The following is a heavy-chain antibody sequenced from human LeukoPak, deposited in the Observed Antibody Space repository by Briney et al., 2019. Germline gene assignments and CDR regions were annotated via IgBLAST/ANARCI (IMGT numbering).Heavy chain of an antibody. CDR2: IIPILGIA. Sequence: ASVKVSCKASGGTFSSYAISWVRQAPGQGLEWMGRIIPILGIANYAQKFQGRVTITADKSTSTAYMELSSLRSEDTAVYYYARDWGGYYDSSGYYWGQGTLVTVSS. D-gene: IGHD3-22*01. CDR3: ARDWGGYYDSSGYY. V-gene: IGHV1-69*04. J-gene: IGHJ4*02. CDR1: GGTFSSYA.